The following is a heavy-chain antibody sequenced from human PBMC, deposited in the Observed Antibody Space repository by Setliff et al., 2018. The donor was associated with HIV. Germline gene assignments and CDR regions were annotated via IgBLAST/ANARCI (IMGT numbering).Heavy chain of an antibody. V-gene: IGHV3-7*01. CDR1: GFTFSRYW. D-gene: IGHD2-15*01. Sequence: GGSLRLSCAASGFTFSRYWMIWVRQAPGKGLEWVANIDLYGSEKNYVDSVEGRFTISRDNARNSLFLQMNSLRAEDTAVYYCATYRGYNSGDRWSFFDYWGQGTLVTVSS. CDR3: ATYRGYNSGDRWSFFDY. J-gene: IGHJ4*02. CDR2: IDLYGSEK.